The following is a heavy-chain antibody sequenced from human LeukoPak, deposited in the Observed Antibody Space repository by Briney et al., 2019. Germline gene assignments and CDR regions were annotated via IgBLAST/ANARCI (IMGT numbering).Heavy chain of an antibody. CDR1: GFTFSGYA. CDR3: AKGVPAYCSSTSCYVTAPIFDY. J-gene: IGHJ4*02. V-gene: IGHV3-23*01. D-gene: IGHD2-2*01. CDR2: ISGSGGST. Sequence: PGGSLRLSCAASGFTFSGYAMSWVRQAPGKGLEWVSAISGSGGSTYYADSVKGRFTISRDNSKDTLYLQMNSLRAEDTAVYYCAKGVPAYCSSTSCYVTAPIFDYWGQGTLVTVSS.